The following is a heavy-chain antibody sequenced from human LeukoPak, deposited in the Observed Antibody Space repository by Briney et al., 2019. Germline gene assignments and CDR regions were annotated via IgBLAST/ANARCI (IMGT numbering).Heavy chain of an antibody. D-gene: IGHD4-17*01. CDR2: ISAYNGNT. CDR3: ARDPSEYGDYSHLDP. CDR1: GYTFTSYG. V-gene: IGHV1-18*01. J-gene: IGHJ5*02. Sequence: ASVKVSCKASGYTFTSYGISWVRQAPGQGLEWMGWISAYNGNTNYAQKLQGRVTMTTDTSTSTAYMELRSLRSDDTAVYYCARDPSEYGDYSHLDPWGQGTLVTVSS.